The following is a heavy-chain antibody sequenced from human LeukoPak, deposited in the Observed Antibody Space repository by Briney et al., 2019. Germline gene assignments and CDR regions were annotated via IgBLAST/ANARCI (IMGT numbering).Heavy chain of an antibody. CDR3: ARIRVRVLLWFGEKYFDY. V-gene: IGHV3-21*01. CDR1: GFTFSSYN. D-gene: IGHD3-10*01. J-gene: IGHJ4*02. CDR2: ISSSSSYI. Sequence: GGSLRLSCAASGFTFSSYNMNWVRQAPGKGLEWVSFISSSSSYIYYADSVKGRFTISRDNAKNSLYLQMNSLRAEDTAVYYCARIRVRVLLWFGEKYFDYWGQGTLVTVSS.